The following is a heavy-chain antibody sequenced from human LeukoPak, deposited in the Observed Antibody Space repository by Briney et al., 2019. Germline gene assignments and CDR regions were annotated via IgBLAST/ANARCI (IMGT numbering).Heavy chain of an antibody. V-gene: IGHV4-34*01. CDR1: GGSFSGYC. CDR3: ARRSIVVVPAAWFDP. D-gene: IGHD2-2*01. Sequence: SETLSLTCAVYGGSFSGYCWSWIRQPPGKGLEWFGEINHSGSTNYNPSFKSRVTISGDTSKNQFSLKLSSVTAADTAVYYCARRSIVVVPAAWFDPWGQGTLVTASS. J-gene: IGHJ5*02. CDR2: INHSGST.